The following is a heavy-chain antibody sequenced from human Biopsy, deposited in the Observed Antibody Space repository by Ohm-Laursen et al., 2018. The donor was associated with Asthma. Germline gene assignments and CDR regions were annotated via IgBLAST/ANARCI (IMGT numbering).Heavy chain of an antibody. D-gene: IGHD3-10*01. CDR1: GYTFNSAG. CDR3: ARAVDYSHYYGIDV. Sequence: ASVKVSCKASGYTFNSAGITWVRQAPGQGLERMGWISVYNGNTKVAQKLQDRVTMITDTSTSTAYMELRSLRSDDTAVYFCARAVDYSHYYGIDVWGQGTTVTVSS. V-gene: IGHV1-18*01. CDR2: ISVYNGNT. J-gene: IGHJ6*02.